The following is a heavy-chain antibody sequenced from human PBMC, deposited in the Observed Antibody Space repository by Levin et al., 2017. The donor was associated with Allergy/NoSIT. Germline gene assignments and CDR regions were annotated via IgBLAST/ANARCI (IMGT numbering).Heavy chain of an antibody. CDR1: GGSISSGGYS. CDR3: ARGDPDGSGSYRY. J-gene: IGHJ4*02. V-gene: IGHV4-30-2*01. D-gene: IGHD3-10*01. CDR2: IYHSGST. Sequence: PSETLSLTCAVSGGSISSGGYSWSWIRQPPGKGLEWIGYIYHSGSTYYNPSLKSRVTISVDRSKNQFSLKLSSVTAADTAVYYCARGDPDGSGSYRYWGQGTLVTVSS.